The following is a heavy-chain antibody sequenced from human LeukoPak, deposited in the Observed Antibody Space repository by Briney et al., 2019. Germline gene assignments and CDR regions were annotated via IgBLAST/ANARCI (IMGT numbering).Heavy chain of an antibody. Sequence: SETLSLTCTVSGGSISSYYWSWIRQPPGKGLEWIGYIYYSGSTNYNPSLKSRVTISVDTSKNQFSLKLSSVTAADTAVCYCARALGVNSWEIDAFDIWGQGTMVTVSS. J-gene: IGHJ3*02. D-gene: IGHD6-13*01. CDR3: ARALGVNSWEIDAFDI. CDR2: IYYSGST. CDR1: GGSISSYY. V-gene: IGHV4-59*01.